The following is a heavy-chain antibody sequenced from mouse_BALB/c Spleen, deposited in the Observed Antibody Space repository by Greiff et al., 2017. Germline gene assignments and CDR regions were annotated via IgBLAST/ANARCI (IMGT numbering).Heavy chain of an antibody. CDR1: GYTFTDYN. Sequence: SGPELVKPGASVKISCKASGYTFTDYNMHWVKQSHGKSLEWIGYIYPYNGGTGYNQKFKSKATLTVDNSSSTAYMELRSLTSEDSAVYYCASGGTYYGSPFAYWGQGTLVTVSA. J-gene: IGHJ3*01. V-gene: IGHV1S29*02. D-gene: IGHD1-1*01. CDR3: ASGGTYYGSPFAY. CDR2: IYPYNGGT.